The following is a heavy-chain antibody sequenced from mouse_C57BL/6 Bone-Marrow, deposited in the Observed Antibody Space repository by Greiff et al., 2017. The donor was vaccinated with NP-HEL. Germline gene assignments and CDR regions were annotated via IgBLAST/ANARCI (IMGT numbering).Heavy chain of an antibody. D-gene: IGHD1-1*01. CDR1: GFTFSSYA. V-gene: IGHV5-4*01. J-gene: IGHJ1*03. CDR2: ISDGGGYT. Sequence: VQLKESGGGLVKPGGSLKLSCAASGFTFSSYAMSWVRQTPEKRLEWVATISDGGGYTYYPDHVKGRFTISRDTAKNNLYLQMSHRKSEDTAMYYCARDRVYYGSSWYFDVWDTGTTVTVSS. CDR3: ARDRVYYGSSWYFDV.